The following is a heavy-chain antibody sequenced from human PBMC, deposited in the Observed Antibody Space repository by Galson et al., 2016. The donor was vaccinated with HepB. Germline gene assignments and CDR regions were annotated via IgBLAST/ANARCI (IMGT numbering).Heavy chain of an antibody. Sequence: SETLSLTCTVSGGSISSSSYYWGWIRQPPGKGLEWIGRIYSSGGTNYNPSLKSRVTMSVDTSTNQLSLKLSSVTAADTAVYYCARHFEYCYDGACSWSFDVWGQGTTVTVSS. CDR3: ARHFEYCYDGACSWSFDV. CDR1: GGSISSSSYY. V-gene: IGHV4-39*07. J-gene: IGHJ3*01. D-gene: IGHD2/OR15-2a*01. CDR2: IYSSGGT.